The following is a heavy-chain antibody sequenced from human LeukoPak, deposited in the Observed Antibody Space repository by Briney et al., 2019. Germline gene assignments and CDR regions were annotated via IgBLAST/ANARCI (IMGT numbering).Heavy chain of an antibody. CDR3: ARREYYYNYMDV. D-gene: IGHD1-26*01. V-gene: IGHV3-48*02. CDR1: GFTFSTYN. J-gene: IGHJ6*03. Sequence: PGGPLRLSCAASGFTFSTYNMNWVRQAPGKGLEWVSYITSGSSTIYYADPVKGRFTISRDNAKNSLYLQMNSLRDEDTAVYYCARREYYYNYMDVWGKGTTVTVSS. CDR2: ITSGSSTI.